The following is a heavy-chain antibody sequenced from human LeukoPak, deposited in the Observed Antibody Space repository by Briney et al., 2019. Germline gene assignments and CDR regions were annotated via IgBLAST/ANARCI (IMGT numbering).Heavy chain of an antibody. D-gene: IGHD3-3*01. V-gene: IGHV3-23*01. Sequence: GGSLRLSCLASGFAFSNYAMSWVRQAPGMGLEWVSTISGSGDDTYYADSVKGRFTISRDNSKGTLYLQMSSLRAEDRAIYFCAKFIRDYDFWSGSYRAQWFDPWGQGTLVTVSS. J-gene: IGHJ5*02. CDR2: ISGSGDDT. CDR3: AKFIRDYDFWSGSYRAQWFDP. CDR1: GFAFSNYA.